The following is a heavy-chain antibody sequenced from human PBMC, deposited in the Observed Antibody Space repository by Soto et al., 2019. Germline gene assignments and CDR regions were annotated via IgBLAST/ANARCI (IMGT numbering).Heavy chain of an antibody. CDR3: VRHRNSRGSWYWVDP. CDR1: GGSFSGYY. J-gene: IGHJ5*02. Sequence: SETLSLTCAVYGGSFSGYYWSWIRQPPGKGLEWIGEINHSGSTNYNPSLKSRVTISVDTSKNEFSLKLGSVTAADTAVYYCVRHRNSRGSWYWVDPWGQGTLVTVSS. CDR2: INHSGST. V-gene: IGHV4-34*01. D-gene: IGHD6-13*01.